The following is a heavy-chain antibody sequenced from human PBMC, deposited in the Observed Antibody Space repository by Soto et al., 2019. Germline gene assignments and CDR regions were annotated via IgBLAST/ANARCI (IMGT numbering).Heavy chain of an antibody. D-gene: IGHD6-6*01. J-gene: IGHJ6*03. CDR3: ARRARPDVYDMDV. V-gene: IGHV3-64*01. CDR1: GFTLSGYA. CDR2: ISSNGVGT. Sequence: EVQLAESGGGLAQPGGSLRLSCAASGFTLSGYAMDWVRQAPGKGLEYVSGISSNGVGTYYANSVQGRFTISRDNYQNTMNLQMGSRRPEDRAGYYCARRARPDVYDMDVWGKGTTVTVSS.